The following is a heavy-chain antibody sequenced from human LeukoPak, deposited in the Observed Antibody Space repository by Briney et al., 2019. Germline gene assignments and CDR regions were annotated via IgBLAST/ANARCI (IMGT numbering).Heavy chain of an antibody. CDR2: IYTSGST. Sequence: SETLSLTCTVSGGSISSGSDYWSWIRQPAGKGLEWIGRIYTSGSTNYNPSLKSRVTISVDTSKNQFSLKLSSVTAADTAVYYCAREGFKATVTTDNWFDPWGQGTLVTVSS. J-gene: IGHJ5*02. D-gene: IGHD4-17*01. V-gene: IGHV4-61*02. CDR1: GGSISSGSDY. CDR3: AREGFKATVTTDNWFDP.